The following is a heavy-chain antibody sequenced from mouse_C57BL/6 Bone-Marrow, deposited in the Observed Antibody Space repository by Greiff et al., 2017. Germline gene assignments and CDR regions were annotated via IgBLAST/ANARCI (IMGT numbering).Heavy chain of an antibody. D-gene: IGHD2-5*01. CDR3: ARYSNYWYFDV. Sequence: VQLKESGPGMVKPSQSLSLTCTVTGYSITSGYDWHWIRHFPGNKLEWMGYISYSGSTNYNPSLKSRISITHDTSKNHFFLKLNSVTTEDTATYYCARYSNYWYFDVWGTGTTVTVSS. CDR1: GYSITSGYD. J-gene: IGHJ1*03. V-gene: IGHV3-1*01. CDR2: ISYSGST.